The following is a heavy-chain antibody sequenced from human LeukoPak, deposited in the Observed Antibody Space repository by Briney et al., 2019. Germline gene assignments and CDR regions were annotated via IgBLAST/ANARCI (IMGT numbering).Heavy chain of an antibody. CDR3: ARGTMTTVTYYFDY. V-gene: IGHV4-34*01. CDR2: INHSGST. CDR1: GGSFSGYY. J-gene: IGHJ4*02. Sequence: SETLSLTCAVYGGSFSGYYWSWIRQPPGKGLEWIGEINHSGSTNYNPSLKSRVTISVDTSKNKFSLKLSSVTAADTAVYYCARGTMTTVTYYFDYWGQGTLVTVSS. D-gene: IGHD4-17*01.